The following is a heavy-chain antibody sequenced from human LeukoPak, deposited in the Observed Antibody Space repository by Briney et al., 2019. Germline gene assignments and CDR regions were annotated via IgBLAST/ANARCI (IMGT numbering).Heavy chain of an antibody. CDR3: VLGNGYCSSTSCHIGWFDP. Sequence: ASMKVSCKASGYTFTGYYMHWVRQAPGQGLAWMGWINPNSGGTNYAQKFQGRVTMTRDTSISTAYMELSRLRSDDTAVYYCVLGNGYCSSTSCHIGWFDPWGQGTLVTVSS. CDR1: GYTFTGYY. D-gene: IGHD2-2*03. CDR2: INPNSGGT. V-gene: IGHV1-2*02. J-gene: IGHJ5*02.